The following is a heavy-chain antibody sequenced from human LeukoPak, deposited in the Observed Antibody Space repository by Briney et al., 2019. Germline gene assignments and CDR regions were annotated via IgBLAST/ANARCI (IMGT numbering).Heavy chain of an antibody. J-gene: IGHJ6*02. CDR3: ASSIAAAGRHYYYYGMDV. Sequence: GGSLRLSCAASGFTFSSYWMSWVRQAPGKGLEWVANIKQDGSEKYYVGSVKGRFNISRDNAKNSLYLQMNSLRAEDTAVYYCASSIAAAGRHYYYYGMDVWGQGTTVTVSS. CDR1: GFTFSSYW. V-gene: IGHV3-7*01. CDR2: IKQDGSEK. D-gene: IGHD6-13*01.